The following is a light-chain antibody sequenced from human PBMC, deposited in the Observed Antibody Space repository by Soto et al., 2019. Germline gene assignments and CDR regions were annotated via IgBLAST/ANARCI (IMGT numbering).Light chain of an antibody. CDR3: QSYDTSLNAVI. CDR2: GNT. V-gene: IGLV1-40*01. J-gene: IGLJ2*01. Sequence: QSVLTQPPSVSGAPGQRVTISCTGSSSNIGAGSDVHWYQQLPGTAPKLLVYGNTNRPSGVPARISGSKSGASAALAITGLQAEDEADYYCQSYDTSLNAVIFGGGTKLTVL. CDR1: SSNIGAGSD.